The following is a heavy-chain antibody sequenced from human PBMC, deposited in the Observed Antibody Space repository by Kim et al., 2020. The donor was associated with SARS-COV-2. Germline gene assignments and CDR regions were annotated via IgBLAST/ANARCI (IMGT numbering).Heavy chain of an antibody. Sequence: TNYADSVKGRFSISRDNAKNTLDLQMTSLRAEDTAIYYCARPLYDYVWGTYWGQGTLVTVSS. CDR2: T. CDR3: ARPLYDYVWGTY. V-gene: IGHV3-74*01. D-gene: IGHD3-16*01. J-gene: IGHJ4*02.